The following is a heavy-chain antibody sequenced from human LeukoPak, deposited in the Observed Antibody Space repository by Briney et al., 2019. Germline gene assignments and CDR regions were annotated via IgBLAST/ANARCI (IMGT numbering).Heavy chain of an antibody. D-gene: IGHD6-19*01. CDR1: GFTFSSYG. Sequence: GGSLRLSCAASGFTFSSYGMHWVRQAPGKGLEWVAVISYDGSNKYYADSVKGRFTISRDNSKNMLYLQMNSLRAEDTAVYYCAKDSGRTGIAVAGYFDYWGQGTLVTVSS. CDR2: ISYDGSNK. J-gene: IGHJ4*02. V-gene: IGHV3-30*18. CDR3: AKDSGRTGIAVAGYFDY.